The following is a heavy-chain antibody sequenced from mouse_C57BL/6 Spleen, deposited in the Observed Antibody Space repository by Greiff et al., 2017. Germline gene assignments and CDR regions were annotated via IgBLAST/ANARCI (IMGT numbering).Heavy chain of an antibody. CDR2: INPNNGGT. D-gene: IGHD1-1*01. V-gene: IGHV1-18*01. J-gene: IGHJ4*01. Sequence: VQLQQSGPELVKPGASVKIPCKASGYTFTDYNMDWVKQSHGKSLEWIGDINPNNGGTIYNQKFKGKATLTVDTSSSTAYMELRSLTSEDTAVYYCARVTGSSRAMDYWGQGTSVTVSS. CDR3: ARVTGSSRAMDY. CDR1: GYTFTDYN.